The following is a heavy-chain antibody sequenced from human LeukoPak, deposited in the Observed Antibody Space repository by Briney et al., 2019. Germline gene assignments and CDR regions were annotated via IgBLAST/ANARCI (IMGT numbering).Heavy chain of an antibody. CDR3: ARAEAPDDSSGHYYYYYYMDV. D-gene: IGHD3-22*01. CDR1: GGSISSGDYY. Sequence: SETLSLTCTVSGGSISSGDYYWSWIRQPPGKGLEWIGYIYYSGSTYYNPSLKSRVTISVDTSKNQFSLKLSSVTAADTAVYYCARAEAPDDSSGHYYYYYYMDVWGKGTTVTVSS. V-gene: IGHV4-30-4*08. J-gene: IGHJ6*03. CDR2: IYYSGST.